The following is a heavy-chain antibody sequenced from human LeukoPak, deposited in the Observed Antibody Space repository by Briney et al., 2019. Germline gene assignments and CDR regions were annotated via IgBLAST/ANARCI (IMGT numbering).Heavy chain of an antibody. Sequence: PSETLSLTCTVSGGSISSYYWSWIRQPAGKGLEWIGRIYSSGSTNYNPSLKSRVTMSVDTSKNQFSLKVNSVTAADTAVYYCARDLVGSGRPFDYWGQGILVTVSS. D-gene: IGHD6-19*01. CDR1: GGSISSYY. J-gene: IGHJ4*02. V-gene: IGHV4-4*07. CDR2: IYSSGST. CDR3: ARDLVGSGRPFDY.